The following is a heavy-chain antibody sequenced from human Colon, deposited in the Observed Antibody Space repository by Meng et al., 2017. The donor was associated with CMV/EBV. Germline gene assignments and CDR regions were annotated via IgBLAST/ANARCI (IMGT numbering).Heavy chain of an antibody. CDR3: ARDGAAGFYGSGSYFFDF. CDR2: ISSSSSTI. CDR1: GYNVSPHA. Sequence: GGSLRLSCTVSGYNVSPHAMNWVRQAPGKGPEWVAFISSSSSTIFYADSVQGRFTISRENAKNSLFLQMDSLRDEDTAVYYCARDGAAGFYGSGSYFFDFWGQGTLVTVSS. J-gene: IGHJ4*02. D-gene: IGHD3-10*01. V-gene: IGHV3-48*02.